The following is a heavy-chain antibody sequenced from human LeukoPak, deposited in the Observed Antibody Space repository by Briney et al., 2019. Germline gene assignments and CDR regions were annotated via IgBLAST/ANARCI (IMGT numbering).Heavy chain of an antibody. CDR1: GGTFSTYG. J-gene: IGHJ4*02. D-gene: IGHD1-26*01. CDR3: ARDHREGMGATAFDY. Sequence: PSVKVSCKASGGTFSTYGFSWVRQAPGHGLEGMGRISPIFDIADYAQKFRDRGTITADKSTSTAYMELRSLRSEDTAVYYCARDHREGMGATAFDYWGQGTLVTVSS. V-gene: IGHV1-69*04. CDR2: ISPIFDIA.